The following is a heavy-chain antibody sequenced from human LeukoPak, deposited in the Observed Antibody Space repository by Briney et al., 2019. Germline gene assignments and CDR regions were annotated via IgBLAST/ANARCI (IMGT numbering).Heavy chain of an antibody. CDR1: GFTFSCYW. CDR2: IKQDGSEK. Sequence: GGSLRLSCVASGFTFSCYWMTWVRQAPGKGLEWVANIKQDGSEKYYVDSVKGRFTISRDNAKNSLYLQMNSLRAEDTAVYYCARISLDAFDIWGQGTMVTVSS. CDR3: ARISLDAFDI. V-gene: IGHV3-7*04. J-gene: IGHJ3*02.